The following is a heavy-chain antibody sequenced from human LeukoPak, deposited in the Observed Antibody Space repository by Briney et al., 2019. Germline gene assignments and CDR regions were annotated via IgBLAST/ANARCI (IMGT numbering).Heavy chain of an antibody. CDR1: GYTFTGYY. D-gene: IGHD6-13*01. V-gene: IGHV1-2*02. CDR3: ARNVAAGTDWFDP. Sequence: ASVKVSCKSSGYTFTGYYMHWVRQAPGQGLEWMGWINPNSGGTNYAQKFQGRVTMTRDTSISTAYMELSRLRSDDTAVYYCARNVAAGTDWFDPWGQGTLVTVSS. CDR2: INPNSGGT. J-gene: IGHJ5*02.